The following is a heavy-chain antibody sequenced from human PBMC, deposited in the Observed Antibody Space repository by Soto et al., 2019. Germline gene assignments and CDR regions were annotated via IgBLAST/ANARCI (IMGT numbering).Heavy chain of an antibody. D-gene: IGHD3-10*01. J-gene: IGHJ6*02. CDR3: VRQGFGALHGLVDV. CDR1: GGSISSGGYS. CDR2: IYHSGST. V-gene: IGHV4-30-2*01. Sequence: SETLSLTCAVSGGSISSGGYSWSWTRQPPGKGLVWIGYIYHSGSTYYNPSLKSRVTISLDRSKNQFSLKLTSVTATDTAVYYCVRQGFGALHGLVDVWGQGTTVTVSS.